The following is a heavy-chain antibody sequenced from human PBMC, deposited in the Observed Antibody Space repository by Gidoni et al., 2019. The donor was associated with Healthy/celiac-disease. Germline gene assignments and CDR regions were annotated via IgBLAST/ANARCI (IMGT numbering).Heavy chain of an antibody. CDR1: GFTFSSYA. CDR2: ISGSGGGT. CDR3: ANSGSFCGGDCYPYSIDY. J-gene: IGHJ4*02. Sequence: EVQLLESGGGLVQPGGSLRLSCAASGFTFSSYARSWVRQAPGKGLEWVSAISGSGGGTYSADAVKGRFTISRDNSKNTLYLQMNSLRAEDTAVYYCANSGSFCGGDCYPYSIDYWGQGTLVTVSS. D-gene: IGHD2-21*01. V-gene: IGHV3-23*01.